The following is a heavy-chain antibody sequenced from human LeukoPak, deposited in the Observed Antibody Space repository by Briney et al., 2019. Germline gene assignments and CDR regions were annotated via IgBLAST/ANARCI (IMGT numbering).Heavy chain of an antibody. CDR1: GYTFTSYG. D-gene: IGHD3-10*01. Sequence: ASVKVSCKASGYTFTSYGISWVRQAPGQGLEWMGWINPKSGGTNSAQKFQGRVTMTRDTSISTAYMELNSLRSDDTAVYYCARSWFGEPPYYFDYWGQGTLVTVSS. J-gene: IGHJ4*02. CDR2: INPKSGGT. CDR3: ARSWFGEPPYYFDY. V-gene: IGHV1-2*02.